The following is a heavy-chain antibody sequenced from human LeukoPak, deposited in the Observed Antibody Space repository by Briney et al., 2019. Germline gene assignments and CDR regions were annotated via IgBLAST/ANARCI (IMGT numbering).Heavy chain of an antibody. D-gene: IGHD1-14*01. V-gene: IGHV1-8*03. Sequence: ASVKVSCKASGYTFTSYDINWVRQATGQGLEWMGWMNPNSGNTGYAQKFQGRVTITRNTSISTAYMELSSLRSEDTAVYYCARAGRKAGAFDIWGRGTMVTVSS. CDR1: GYTFTSYD. CDR3: ARAGRKAGAFDI. CDR2: MNPNSGNT. J-gene: IGHJ3*02.